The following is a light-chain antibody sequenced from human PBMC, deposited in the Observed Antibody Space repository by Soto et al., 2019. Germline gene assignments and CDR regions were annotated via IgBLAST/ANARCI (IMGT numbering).Light chain of an antibody. J-gene: IGLJ2*01. V-gene: IGLV3-21*04. Sequence: SYELAQPPSVSEAPGKTARITCEGNNIGSKSVHWYQQKPGQAPLLVIFYTNDRPSGIPERFSGSTSGNTATLSISTVEAGDEADYFCQVWDSSSDHLIFGGGTKLTVL. CDR2: YTN. CDR3: QVWDSSSDHLI. CDR1: NIGSKS.